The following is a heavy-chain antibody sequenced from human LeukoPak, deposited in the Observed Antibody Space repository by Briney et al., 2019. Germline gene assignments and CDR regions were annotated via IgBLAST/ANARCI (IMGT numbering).Heavy chain of an antibody. CDR2: ISAYKGDT. D-gene: IGHD5-18*01. CDR3: AREGIQLWLDLSY. Sequence: ASVKVSCKTSGYTFTNYGIAWVRQAPGQGLEWMGWISAYKGDTKYAQKFQGRVTMSTDTSTTTAYMELRSLRSDDTAVYYCAREGIQLWLDLSYWGQGTLVTVSS. CDR1: GYTFTNYG. V-gene: IGHV1-18*01. J-gene: IGHJ4*02.